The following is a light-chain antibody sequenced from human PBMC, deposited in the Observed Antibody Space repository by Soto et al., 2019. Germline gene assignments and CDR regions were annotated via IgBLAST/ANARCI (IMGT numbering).Light chain of an antibody. CDR2: DAS. Sequence: IVMWQSPATLSVSPGERATLSCRAGQSVSGNLAWYQQKPGQAPRLLIFDASTRATVIPGRFSGSGSGTEFTLTISSLHSDDFAIYYCQHYNRYPLTFGEGTKVDIK. CDR3: QHYNRYPLT. CDR1: QSVSGN. V-gene: IGKV3-15*01. J-gene: IGKJ4*01.